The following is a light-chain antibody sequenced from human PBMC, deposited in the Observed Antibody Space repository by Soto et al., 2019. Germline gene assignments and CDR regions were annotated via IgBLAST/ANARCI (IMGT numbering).Light chain of an antibody. V-gene: IGLV3-21*02. CDR3: QVWDSRSDHVV. CDR2: DDN. CDR1: SIGRNS. Sequence: SYELTQPPSVSVAPGQTASITCGGDSIGRNSVHWYYQKPGQAPVLVVYDDNDRPSGIPERMSGSNSGNTATLTISRVEAGDEADYYCQVWDSRSDHVVFGGGTKLTVL. J-gene: IGLJ2*01.